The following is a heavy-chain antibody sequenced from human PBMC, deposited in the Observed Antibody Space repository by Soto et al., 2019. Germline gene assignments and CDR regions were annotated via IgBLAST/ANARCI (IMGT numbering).Heavy chain of an antibody. CDR3: ARGDVDTAMVHTFDY. CDR1: GGSISSYY. D-gene: IGHD5-18*01. CDR2: IYYSGST. J-gene: IGHJ4*02. V-gene: IGHV4-59*01. Sequence: QVQLQESGPGLVKPSETLSLTCTVSGGSISSYYWSWIRQPPGKGLEWIGYIYYSGSTNYNPSLKSRVTISVDTSTNQFSLKLSSVTAADTAVYYCARGDVDTAMVHTFDYWGQGTLVTVSS.